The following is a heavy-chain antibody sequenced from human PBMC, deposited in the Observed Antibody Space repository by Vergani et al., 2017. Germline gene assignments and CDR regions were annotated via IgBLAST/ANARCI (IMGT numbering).Heavy chain of an antibody. V-gene: IGHV4-30-2*01. CDR1: GGSISSGGYS. CDR3: ARAKKQLVYFDY. J-gene: IGHJ4*02. CDR2: IYHSGST. D-gene: IGHD6-6*01. Sequence: QLQLQESGPGLVKPSQTLSLTCAVSGGSISSGGYSWSWIRQPPGKGLEWIGYIYHSGSTYYNPSLKSRVTISVDRSKNQFSLKLSSVTAADTAVYYCARAKKQLVYFDYWGQGTLVTVSS.